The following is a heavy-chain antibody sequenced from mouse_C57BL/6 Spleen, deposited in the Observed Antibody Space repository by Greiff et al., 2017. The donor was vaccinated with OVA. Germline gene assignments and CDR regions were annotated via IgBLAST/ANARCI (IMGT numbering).Heavy chain of an antibody. Sequence: VQLQQSGPELVKPGASVKMSCKASGYTFTDYNMHWVKQSHGKSLEWIGYINPNNGGTSYNQKFKGKATLTVNKSSSTAYMELRSLTSEDSAFYYCARGDYYGSSYPAWFAYWGQGTLVTVSA. D-gene: IGHD1-1*01. CDR3: ARGDYYGSSYPAWFAY. J-gene: IGHJ3*01. CDR1: GYTFTDYN. CDR2: INPNNGGT. V-gene: IGHV1-22*01.